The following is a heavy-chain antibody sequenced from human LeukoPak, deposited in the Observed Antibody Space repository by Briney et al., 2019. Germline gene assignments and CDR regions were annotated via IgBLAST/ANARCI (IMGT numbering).Heavy chain of an antibody. CDR3: AGYIAAAGTGYDY. V-gene: IGHV3-23*01. CDR1: GFTFSSYA. CDR2: ISGSGGST. D-gene: IGHD6-13*01. Sequence: GGSLRLSCAASGFTFSSYAMSWVRQAPGKGLEWVSAISGSGGSTYYADSVKGRFTISRDNSKNTLYLQMNSLRAEDTAVYYCAGYIAAAGTGYDYWGQGTLVTVSS. J-gene: IGHJ4*02.